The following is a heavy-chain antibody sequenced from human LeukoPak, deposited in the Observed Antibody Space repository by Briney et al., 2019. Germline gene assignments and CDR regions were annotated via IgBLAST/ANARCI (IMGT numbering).Heavy chain of an antibody. CDR3: ARQRLRLGELSLLLDY. CDR1: GFTFSSYA. J-gene: IGHJ4*02. V-gene: IGHV3-64*01. CDR2: ITSNGGST. Sequence: GGSLRLSCAASGFTFSSYAMHWVRQAPGKGLEYVSVITSNGGSTYYANSVKGRFTISRDNSKNTLYLQVGSLRAEDMAVYYCARQRLRLGELSLLLDYWGQGILVTVSS. D-gene: IGHD3-16*02.